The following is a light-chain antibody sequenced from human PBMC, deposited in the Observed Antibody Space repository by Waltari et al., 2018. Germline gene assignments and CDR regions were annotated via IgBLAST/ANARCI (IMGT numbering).Light chain of an antibody. CDR2: DVN. CDR1: SSDIGGYNY. J-gene: IGLJ2*01. V-gene: IGLV2-11*01. Sequence: QAALTQPPSVSGSPGQSVTISCTGTSSDIGGYNYVSWYQQHPGKAPQLMIFDVNKRPSGGSERFSGSKSGNTASLTISGLQAEDEADYYCSSYAGTNTLFGGGTRLTVL. CDR3: SSYAGTNTL.